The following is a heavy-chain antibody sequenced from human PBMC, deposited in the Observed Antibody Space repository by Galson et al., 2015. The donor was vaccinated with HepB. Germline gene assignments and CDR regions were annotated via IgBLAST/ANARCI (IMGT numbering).Heavy chain of an antibody. Sequence: SVKVSCKASGYTFTNYGISWVRQAPGQGLEWMGWISGYNGNTNYAQKLQDRVTLTTDTSTSTVYMELRGLTSDDTAIYYCARLDSGTYTYWGQGALVTVSS. CDR1: GYTFTNYG. J-gene: IGHJ4*02. D-gene: IGHD1-26*01. CDR2: ISGYNGNT. V-gene: IGHV1-18*01. CDR3: ARLDSGTYTY.